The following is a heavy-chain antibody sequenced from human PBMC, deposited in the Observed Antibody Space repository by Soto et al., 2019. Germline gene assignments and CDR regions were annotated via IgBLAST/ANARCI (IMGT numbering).Heavy chain of an antibody. J-gene: IGHJ6*02. CDR1: GYTFTGYY. CDR3: ARRYCTNGVCYNAGMDV. Sequence: ASVKVSCKASGYTFTGYYMHWVRQAPGQGLEWMGGINPNSGGTNYAQKFQGWVTMTRDTSISTAYMELSRLRSDDMAVYYCARRYCTNGVCYNAGMDVWGQGTTVTVSS. D-gene: IGHD2-8*01. CDR2: INPNSGGT. V-gene: IGHV1-2*04.